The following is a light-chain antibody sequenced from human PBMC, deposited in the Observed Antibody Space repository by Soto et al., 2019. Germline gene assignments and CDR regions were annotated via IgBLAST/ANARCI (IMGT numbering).Light chain of an antibody. J-gene: IGKJ1*01. CDR2: DAS. CDR1: QSVSSY. CDR3: QQRSNWWWT. Sequence: EIVLTQSPATLSLSPGERATLSCRASQSVSSYLAWYQQKPGQAPRLLIYDASNRATGIPARFSGSGSGTDFTLTISSPEPEDFAVYYCQQRSNWWWTFGQGTKVEIK. V-gene: IGKV3-11*01.